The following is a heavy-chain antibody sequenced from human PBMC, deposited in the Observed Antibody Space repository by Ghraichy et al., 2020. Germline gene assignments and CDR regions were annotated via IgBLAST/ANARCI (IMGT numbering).Heavy chain of an antibody. CDR3: AIVYKTDLDY. CDR2: ISYRGGET. CDR1: GFTIRSYS. Sequence: GEPLNISCAGSGFTIRSYSMSWVRQAPGKGLEWVSAISYRGGETFYADSVKGRFTISRDTSKNTLSLQMDSLRAEDTAVYFCAIVYKTDLDYWGQGTLVTVSS. D-gene: IGHD1-1*01. V-gene: IGHV3-23*01. J-gene: IGHJ4*02.